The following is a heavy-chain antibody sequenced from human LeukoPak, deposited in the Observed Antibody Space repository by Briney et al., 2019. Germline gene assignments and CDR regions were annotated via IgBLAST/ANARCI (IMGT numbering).Heavy chain of an antibody. CDR3: AKLVSIVVVPAAIRN. J-gene: IGHJ4*02. D-gene: IGHD2-2*02. V-gene: IGHV3-23*01. Sequence: QSGGSLRLSCAASGFTFSSYAMSWVRQAPGKGLEWVSAISGSGGSTYYADSVKGRFTISRDNSKNTLYLQMNSLRAEDTAVYYCAKLVSIVVVPAAIRNWGQGTLVTVSS. CDR1: GFTFSSYA. CDR2: ISGSGGST.